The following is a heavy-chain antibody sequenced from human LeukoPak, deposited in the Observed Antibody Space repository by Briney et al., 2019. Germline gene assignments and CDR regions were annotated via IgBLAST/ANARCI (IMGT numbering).Heavy chain of an antibody. J-gene: IGHJ6*02. D-gene: IGHD3-22*01. CDR2: IYYSGST. CDR1: GGSISSGGYY. Sequence: KSSETLSLTCTVSGGSISSGGYYWSWIRQHPGKGLEWIGYIYYSGSTYYNPSLKSRVTISVDTSKNQFSLKLSSVTAADTAVYYCARDPQNSSGYPYGMDVWGQGTTVTVSS. V-gene: IGHV4-31*03. CDR3: ARDPQNSSGYPYGMDV.